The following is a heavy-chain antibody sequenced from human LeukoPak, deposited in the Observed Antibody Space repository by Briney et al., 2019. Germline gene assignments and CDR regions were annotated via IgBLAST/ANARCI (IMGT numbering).Heavy chain of an antibody. CDR1: GFTFDDYG. D-gene: IGHD5-12*01. Sequence: GGSLRLSCAASGFTFDDYGMSWVRQAPGKGLEWVSGINWNGGSTGYADSVKGRFTVSRDNAKNSLYLQMNSLRAEDTAVYYCARDVYSGYAESLDYWGQGTLVTVSS. CDR3: ARDVYSGYAESLDY. V-gene: IGHV3-20*04. J-gene: IGHJ4*02. CDR2: INWNGGST.